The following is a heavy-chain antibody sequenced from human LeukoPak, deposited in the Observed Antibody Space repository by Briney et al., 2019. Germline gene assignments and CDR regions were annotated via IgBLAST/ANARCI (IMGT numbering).Heavy chain of an antibody. J-gene: IGHJ4*02. CDR2: IYYSGST. D-gene: IGHD3-16*01. Sequence: SETLSLTCTVSGGSISSYYWSWVRQPPGKGLEWIGYIYYSGSTNYNPSLKSRVTISVDTSKNQFSLKLSSVTAADTAVYYCARWGLGDFANFDYWGQGTRVTVSS. CDR1: GGSISSYY. V-gene: IGHV4-59*01. CDR3: ARWGLGDFANFDY.